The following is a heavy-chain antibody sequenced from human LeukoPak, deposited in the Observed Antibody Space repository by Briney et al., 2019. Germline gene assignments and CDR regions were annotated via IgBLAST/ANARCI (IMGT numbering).Heavy chain of an antibody. CDR3: ASESGFGELSEGPDY. CDR2: INPNSGGT. J-gene: IGHJ4*02. CDR1: GYTFTGYY. D-gene: IGHD3-10*01. Sequence: ASVKVSCKASGYTFTGYYMHWVRQAPGQGLEWMGRINPNSGGTNYAQKFQGRVTMTRDTSISTAYMELSRLRSDDTAVYYCASESGFGELSEGPDYWGQGTLVTVSS. V-gene: IGHV1-2*06.